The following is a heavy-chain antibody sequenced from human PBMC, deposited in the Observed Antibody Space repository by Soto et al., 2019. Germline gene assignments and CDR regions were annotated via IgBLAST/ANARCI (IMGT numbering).Heavy chain of an antibody. CDR1: GFRFSSYG. CDR2: VSYDGGEK. Sequence: PGGSLRLSCGASGFRFSSYGMHWVRQAPGKGLEWVAFVSYDGGEKFYPESMKGRFTISRDNSKNTLFLQMNSLRSEDTAVYYCAKDRQRQTFDLWGLGSLVTVSA. J-gene: IGHJ5*02. V-gene: IGHV3-30*18. CDR3: AKDRQRQTFDL.